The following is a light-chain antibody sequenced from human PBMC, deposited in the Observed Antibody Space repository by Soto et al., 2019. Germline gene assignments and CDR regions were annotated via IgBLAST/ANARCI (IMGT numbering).Light chain of an antibody. CDR1: SSNIGSNT. J-gene: IGLJ2*01. CDR3: AAWDDSLNGPV. Sequence: QSVLTQPPSASGTPGQRVTISCSGSSSNIGSNTVNWYQQLPGTAPKLLIYSNNQRPSVVPDRFSGSKSGTSASLAISGLQSADEADYYCAAWDDSLNGPVFGGGTKVTVL. V-gene: IGLV1-44*01. CDR2: SNN.